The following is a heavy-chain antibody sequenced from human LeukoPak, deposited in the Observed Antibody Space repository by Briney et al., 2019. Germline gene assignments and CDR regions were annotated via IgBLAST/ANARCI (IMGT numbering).Heavy chain of an antibody. D-gene: IGHD3-10*01. CDR3: ARVYYGSGNTDY. V-gene: IGHV1-69*05. CDR2: IIPIFGTA. J-gene: IGHJ4*02. Sequence: SVKVSCKASGGTFSSYAISWVRQAPGQGLEWMGEIIPIFGTANYAQKFQGRVTMTRDTSISTAYMELSRLRSDDTAVYYCARVYYGSGNTDYWGQGTLVTVSS. CDR1: GGTFSSYA.